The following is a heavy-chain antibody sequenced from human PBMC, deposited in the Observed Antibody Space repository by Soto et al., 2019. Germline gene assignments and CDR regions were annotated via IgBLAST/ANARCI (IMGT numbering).Heavy chain of an antibody. CDR1: GGTFSSYA. V-gene: IGHV1-69*05. J-gene: IGHJ4*02. CDR2: IIPIFGTA. Sequence: SVKVSCKASGGTFSSYAISWVRQAPGQGLEWMGGIIPIFGTANYADSVKGRFTISRDNSKSTLYLQVDSLRPEDAAVYYCARDPKTSGGQHWAFNYFDSWGQGTLVTVSS. CDR3: ARDPKTSGGQHWAFNYFDS. D-gene: IGHD7-27*01.